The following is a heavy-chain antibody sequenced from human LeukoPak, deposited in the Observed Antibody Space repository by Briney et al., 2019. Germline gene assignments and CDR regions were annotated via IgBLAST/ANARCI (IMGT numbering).Heavy chain of an antibody. J-gene: IGHJ6*02. D-gene: IGHD3-3*01. Sequence: SETLSLTCAVSGYSISSGYYWGWIRQPPGKGLEWIGSIYHSGSTYYNPSLKSRVTISVDTSKNQFSLKLSSVTAADTAVYYCARDRDYDFWSGPILWGQGTTVTVSS. CDR2: IYHSGST. CDR1: GYSISSGYY. V-gene: IGHV4-38-2*02. CDR3: ARDRDYDFWSGPIL.